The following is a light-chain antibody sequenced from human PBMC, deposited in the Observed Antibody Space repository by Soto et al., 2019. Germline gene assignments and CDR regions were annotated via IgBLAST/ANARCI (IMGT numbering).Light chain of an antibody. CDR1: QSVSTSY. J-gene: IGKJ4*01. V-gene: IGKV3-20*01. Sequence: EIVLTQSPGTLSLSPGERATLSCRASQSVSTSYLAWYQQKPGQAPRLLIYGASSRATGIPDRFSGSGSGADFTLTISRLEPEELAVYYSQQYGSVRLTFGGGTKVEIK. CDR3: QQYGSVRLT. CDR2: GAS.